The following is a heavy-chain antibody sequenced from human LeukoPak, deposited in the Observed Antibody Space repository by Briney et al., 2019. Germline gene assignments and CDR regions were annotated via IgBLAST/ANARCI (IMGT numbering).Heavy chain of an antibody. CDR3: ARGLRTRDGYNYRWLSGYYFDY. Sequence: SSETLSLTCAVYGGSFSGYYWSWIRQPPGKGLEWIGEINHSGSTNYNPSLKSRVTISVDTSKNQFSLKLSSVTAADTAVYYCARGLRTRDGYNYRWLSGYYFDYWGQGTLVTVSS. CDR1: GGSFSGYY. D-gene: IGHD5-24*01. J-gene: IGHJ4*02. CDR2: INHSGST. V-gene: IGHV4-34*01.